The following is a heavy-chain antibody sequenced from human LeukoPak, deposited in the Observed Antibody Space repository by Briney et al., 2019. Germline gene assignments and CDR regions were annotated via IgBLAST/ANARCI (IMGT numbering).Heavy chain of an antibody. D-gene: IGHD4-17*01. J-gene: IGHJ4*02. Sequence: PGGSLRLSRAASGFTVSSNYMSWVRQAAGKGLEWVSVIYSGGSTYYADSVKGRSTISRDNSKNTLYLQMNSLRAEDTAVYYCARVTDYGDYVSYWGQGTLVTVSS. CDR2: IYSGGST. CDR1: GFTVSSNY. CDR3: ARVTDYGDYVSY. V-gene: IGHV3-66*01.